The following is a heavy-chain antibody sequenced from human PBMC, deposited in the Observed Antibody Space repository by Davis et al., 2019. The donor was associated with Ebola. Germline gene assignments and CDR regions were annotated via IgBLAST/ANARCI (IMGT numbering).Heavy chain of an antibody. CDR2: ISYDGSNK. V-gene: IGHV3-30-3*01. Sequence: PGGSLRLSCAASGFTFSSYAMHWVRQAPGKGLEWVAVISYDGSNKYYADSVKGRFTISRDNSKNPLYLQMNSLRAEDTAVYYCAREDSDFWSGYYDYWGQGTLVTVSS. J-gene: IGHJ4*02. CDR3: AREDSDFWSGYYDY. CDR1: GFTFSSYA. D-gene: IGHD3-3*01.